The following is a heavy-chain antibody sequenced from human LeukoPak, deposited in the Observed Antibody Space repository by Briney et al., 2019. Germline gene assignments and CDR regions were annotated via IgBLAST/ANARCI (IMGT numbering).Heavy chain of an antibody. D-gene: IGHD3-10*01. J-gene: IGHJ4*02. CDR1: GFTFRSYG. CDR2: IQYDGTNK. Sequence: GGSLRLSCAASGFTFRSYGMYWVRQAPGKGLEWVALIQYDGTNKYYADSVKGRFTISRDNAKNTLYLQMSSLRPEDTAVYYCAREWSGFGELPDYWGQGTLVTVSS. CDR3: AREWSGFGELPDY. V-gene: IGHV3-30*02.